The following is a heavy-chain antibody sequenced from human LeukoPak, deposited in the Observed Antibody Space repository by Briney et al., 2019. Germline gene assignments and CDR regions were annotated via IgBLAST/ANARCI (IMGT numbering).Heavy chain of an antibody. Sequence: PGGSLRLSRAASGFTFSNYDMHWVRQAPGKGLEWVAGISSDGSNKYYADSVKGRFAISRDNSKNTLYLQINSLRAEDTAVYYCKEVDQWGQGTLVTVSS. V-gene: IGHV3-30*09. J-gene: IGHJ4*02. CDR1: GFTFSNYD. CDR3: KEVDQ. CDR2: ISSDGSNK.